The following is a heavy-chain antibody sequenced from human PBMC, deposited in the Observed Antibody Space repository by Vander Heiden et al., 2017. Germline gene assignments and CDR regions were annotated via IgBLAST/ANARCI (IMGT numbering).Heavy chain of an antibody. CDR1: ASSCRNPA. CDR2: ISGSGGSI. D-gene: IGHD3-3*01. CDR3: AKDQGKYDFWSGYSLFEN. Sequence: EVRLLESVGSLLQRGGSLRLSRAASASSCRNPAMSWVRQAPGKGLEWVSAISGSGGSIYYADSVKGRFTISRDNSRNTLSLQMTSLRAEDTAVYYCAKDQGKYDFWSGYSLFENWGQGTLVTVSS. V-gene: IGHV3-23*01. J-gene: IGHJ4*02.